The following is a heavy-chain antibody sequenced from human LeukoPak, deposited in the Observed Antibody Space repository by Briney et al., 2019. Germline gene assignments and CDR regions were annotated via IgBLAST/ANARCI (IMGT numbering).Heavy chain of an antibody. V-gene: IGHV4-39*07. Sequence: SETLSLTCTVSGDSISSSNCYWGWIRQPPGKGLEWIGSIYFSGGTYYNASLKSRVTISVDTSKNQFSLKLSSVTAADTAVYYCARGSGSYFRFDAFDIWGQGTMVTVSS. CDR1: GDSISSSNCY. J-gene: IGHJ3*02. CDR2: IYFSGGT. CDR3: ARGSGSYFRFDAFDI. D-gene: IGHD1-26*01.